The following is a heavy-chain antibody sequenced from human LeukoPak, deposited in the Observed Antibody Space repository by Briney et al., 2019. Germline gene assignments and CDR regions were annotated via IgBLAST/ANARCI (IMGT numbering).Heavy chain of an antibody. D-gene: IGHD3-10*01. CDR3: VKDGGVRGGYYYGMDV. J-gene: IGHJ6*04. Sequence: GGSLRLSCSASGFTFSSHAMHWVRQAPGKGLEYVSAISSNGGSTYYADSVKGRFTISRDNSKNTLYLQMSSLRAEDTAVYYCVKDGGVRGGYYYGMDVWGKGTTVTVSS. CDR1: GFTFSSHA. CDR2: ISSNGGST. V-gene: IGHV3-64D*06.